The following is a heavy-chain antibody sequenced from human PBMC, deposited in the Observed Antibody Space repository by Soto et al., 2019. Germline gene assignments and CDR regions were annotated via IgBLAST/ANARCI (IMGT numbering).Heavy chain of an antibody. J-gene: IGHJ6*02. V-gene: IGHV1-18*01. D-gene: IGHD3-16*01. CDR2: INTYNGTT. CDR3: AMVDVYVTPSPQDV. Sequence: QVQLLQSGAEVKNPGASVKVACKASGYTFTRYGIGWARQAPGQGLEWMGWINTYNGTTNYPQNVQGRVTLTTDTSTSTAYMELSSLRSNDTAIYYCAMVDVYVTPSPQDVWGQGTTVIVSS. CDR1: GYTFTRYG.